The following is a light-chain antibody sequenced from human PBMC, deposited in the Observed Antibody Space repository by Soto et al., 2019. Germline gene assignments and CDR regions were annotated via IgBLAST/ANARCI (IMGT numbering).Light chain of an antibody. Sequence: IQMTQSSSSLSASVEDRVIITCRASQSISNHLNWYQQKPGKAPKLLIYDASSLESGVPSRFSGSGSGTEFTLTISSLQSEDFAVYYCHQYNFWPTFGQCNKVDIK. J-gene: IGKJ1*01. CDR2: DAS. CDR1: QSISNH. V-gene: IGKV1-13*02. CDR3: HQYNFWPT.